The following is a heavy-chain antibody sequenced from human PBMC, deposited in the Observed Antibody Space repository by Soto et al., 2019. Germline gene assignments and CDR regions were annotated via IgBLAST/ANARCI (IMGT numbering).Heavy chain of an antibody. CDR3: ATGYFDSGHGYDL. Sequence: PGESLKISCKGPGHLFNNHWIGWVRQTPGKGLEWMGLIFTRDSETKTSPSFQGHVSFSVDNSINTVYLQWTSLKTTDTGIYFCATGYFDSGHGYDLWGQGTLVTVS. D-gene: IGHD3-10*01. J-gene: IGHJ4*02. CDR2: IFTRDSET. V-gene: IGHV5-51*01. CDR1: GHLFNNHW.